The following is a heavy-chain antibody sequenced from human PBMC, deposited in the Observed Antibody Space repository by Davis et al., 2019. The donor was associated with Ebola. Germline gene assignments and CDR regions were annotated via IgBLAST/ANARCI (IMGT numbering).Heavy chain of an antibody. D-gene: IGHD1-20*01. CDR3: AIRRKYNWNDNFDY. V-gene: IGHV3-48*03. J-gene: IGHJ4*02. CDR1: GFTFSSYE. CDR2: ISSSGSTI. Sequence: PGGSLRLSCAASGFTFSSYEMNWVRQAPGKGLEWVSYISSSGSTIYYADSVKGRFTISRDNAKNSLYLQMNSLRAEDTAVYYCAIRRKYNWNDNFDYWGQGTLVTVSS.